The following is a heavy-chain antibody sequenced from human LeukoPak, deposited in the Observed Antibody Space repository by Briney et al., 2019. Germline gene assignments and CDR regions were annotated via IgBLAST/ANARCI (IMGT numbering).Heavy chain of an antibody. CDR1: GFTVSGNY. CDR3: AGDFSSGYNPGGFDP. Sequence: PGGSLRLSCAASGFTVSGNYMGWVRQAPGKGLEWVSVIYSGAGAYSADSVKGRFTISRDNSKNTLYLQMGSLRAEDMAVYYCAGDFSSGYNPGGFDPWGQGTLVTVSS. CDR2: IYSGAGA. D-gene: IGHD6-19*01. V-gene: IGHV3-66*01. J-gene: IGHJ5*02.